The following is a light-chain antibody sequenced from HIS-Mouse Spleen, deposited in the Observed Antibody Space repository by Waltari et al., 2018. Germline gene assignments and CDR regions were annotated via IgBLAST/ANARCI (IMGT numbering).Light chain of an antibody. J-gene: IGLJ3*02. Sequence: QSALTQPASVSGSPGQSITIPCTGPSSAVGRYNLVSWYQQQPGKAPKLMIYEGSKRPSGVSNRFSGSKSGNTASLTISGLQAEDEADYYCCSYAGSSTWVFGGGTKLTVL. V-gene: IGLV2-23*01. CDR1: SSAVGRYNL. CDR2: EGS. CDR3: CSYAGSSTWV.